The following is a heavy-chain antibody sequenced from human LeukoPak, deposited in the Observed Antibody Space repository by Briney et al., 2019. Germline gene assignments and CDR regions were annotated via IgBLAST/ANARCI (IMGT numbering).Heavy chain of an antibody. CDR3: ARGRGSYYFDC. CDR2: TYYRSKWYN. D-gene: IGHD3-10*01. J-gene: IGHJ4*02. Sequence: SQTLSLTFAISGDSVSINIAAWNWLRQSPSRGLEWLGRTYYRSKWYNDYAVSVKSRITINPDTSKNQFSLQLNSVTPEDTAVYYCARGRGSYYFDCWGQGTLVTVSS. V-gene: IGHV6-1*01. CDR1: GDSVSINIAA.